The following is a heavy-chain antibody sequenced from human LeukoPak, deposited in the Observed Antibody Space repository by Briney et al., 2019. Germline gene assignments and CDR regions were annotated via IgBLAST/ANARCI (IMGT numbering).Heavy chain of an antibody. CDR3: ARDVGNSV. CDR2: IYTSGST. CDR1: GGPISSGSYY. Sequence: SETLSLTCTVSGGPISSGSYYWSWIRQPAGKGLEWIGRIYTSGSTNYNPSLKSRVTISVDTSKNQFSLKLSSVTAADTAVYYCARDVGNSVWGQGTLVTVSS. J-gene: IGHJ4*02. D-gene: IGHD4-23*01. V-gene: IGHV4-61*02.